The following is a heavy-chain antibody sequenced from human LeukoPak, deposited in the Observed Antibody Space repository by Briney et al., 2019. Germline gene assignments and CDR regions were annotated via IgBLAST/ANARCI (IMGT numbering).Heavy chain of an antibody. V-gene: IGHV1-2*02. CDR3: ASVRDIVVVPAAIYTTGFDP. CDR2: INPNSGGT. Sequence: ASVKVSCTASGYTFTCYYMHWVRQAPGQGHEWKGWINPNSGGTNYAQKFQGRVTMTRDTSISTAYMELRRLRSDDTAVYYCASVRDIVVVPAAIYTTGFDPWGQGTLVTVSS. J-gene: IGHJ5*02. D-gene: IGHD2-2*02. CDR1: GYTFTCYY.